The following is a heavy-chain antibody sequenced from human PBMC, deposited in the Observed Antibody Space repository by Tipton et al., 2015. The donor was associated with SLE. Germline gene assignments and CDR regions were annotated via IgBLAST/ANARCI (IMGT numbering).Heavy chain of an antibody. D-gene: IGHD1-26*01. CDR3: ARAATSLAAFDI. J-gene: IGHJ3*02. V-gene: IGHV4-38-2*01. CDR2: IYHSGST. Sequence: TLSLTCAVSGYSISSGYYWGWIRQPPGKGLEWIGSIYHSGSTYYKPSLKSRVTISVDTSKNQFSLKLSSVTAADTAVYYCARAATSLAAFDIWGQGTMVTVSS. CDR1: GYSISSGYY.